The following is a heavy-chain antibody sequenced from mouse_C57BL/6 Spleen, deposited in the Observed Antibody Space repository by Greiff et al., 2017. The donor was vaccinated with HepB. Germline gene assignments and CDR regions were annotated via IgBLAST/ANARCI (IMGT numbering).Heavy chain of an antibody. D-gene: IGHD1-1*01. J-gene: IGHJ2*01. CDR1: GFTFSSYA. Sequence: EVQRVESGGGLVKPGGSLKLSCAASGFTFSSYAMSWVRQTPEKRLEWVATISDGGSYTYYPDNVKGRFTISRDNAKNNLYLQMSHLKSEDTAMYYCARESYGGCFDYWGQGTTLTVSS. V-gene: IGHV5-4*01. CDR3: ARESYGGCFDY. CDR2: ISDGGSYT.